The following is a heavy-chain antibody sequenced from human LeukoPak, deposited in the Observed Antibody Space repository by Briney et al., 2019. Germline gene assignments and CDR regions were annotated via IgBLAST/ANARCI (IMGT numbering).Heavy chain of an antibody. V-gene: IGHV4-34*01. CDR2: INHSGST. Sequence: QASETLSLTCAVYGGSFSGYYWSWIRQPPGKGLEWIGEINHSGSTNYNPSLKSRVTISVDTSKNQFSLKLSSVTAADTAVYYCARPYYYYYYMDVWGKGTTVTISS. J-gene: IGHJ6*03. CDR3: ARPYYYYYYMDV. CDR1: GGSFSGYY.